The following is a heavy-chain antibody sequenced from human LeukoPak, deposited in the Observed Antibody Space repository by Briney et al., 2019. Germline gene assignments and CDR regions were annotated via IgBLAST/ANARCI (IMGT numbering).Heavy chain of an antibody. CDR2: IVVGSGNT. D-gene: IGHD2/OR15-2a*01. J-gene: IGHJ3*02. V-gene: IGHV1-58*02. CDR3: AAVLSPVGAFDI. CDR1: VFTFTSSA. Sequence: SPKVSCKASVFTFTSSAMQRVRQARGQRLEWIGWIVVGSGNTNYAQKFHERVTIPRDMSTSTAYMELSSLRSEDTAVYYCAAVLSPVGAFDIWGQGTMVTVSS.